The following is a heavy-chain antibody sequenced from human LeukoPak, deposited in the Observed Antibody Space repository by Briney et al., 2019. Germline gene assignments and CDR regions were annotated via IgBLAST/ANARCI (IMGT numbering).Heavy chain of an antibody. J-gene: IGHJ4*02. Sequence: ASVKVSCKASGYTFTSYGISWVRQAPGQGLEWMGWINANSGDTNYAQKFQGRVTMTRDTSISTAYMELSSLRSDDTAVYYCARGGFDYWGQGTLVTVSS. D-gene: IGHD3-10*01. CDR3: ARGGFDY. V-gene: IGHV1-2*02. CDR1: GYTFTSYG. CDR2: INANSGDT.